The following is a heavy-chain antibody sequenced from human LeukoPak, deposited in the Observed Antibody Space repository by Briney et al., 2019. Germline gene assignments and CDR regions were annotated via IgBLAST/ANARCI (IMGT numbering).Heavy chain of an antibody. Sequence: SSETLSLTCAVYGGSFSGYYWSWIRQPPGKGLEWIGEINHSGSTNYNPSVKSRVTISVDTSKNQFSLKLSSVTAADTAVYYCAREEGLYSSSWYGYWGQGTLVTVSS. J-gene: IGHJ4*02. V-gene: IGHV4-34*01. D-gene: IGHD6-13*01. CDR1: GGSFSGYY. CDR3: AREEGLYSSSWYGY. CDR2: INHSGST.